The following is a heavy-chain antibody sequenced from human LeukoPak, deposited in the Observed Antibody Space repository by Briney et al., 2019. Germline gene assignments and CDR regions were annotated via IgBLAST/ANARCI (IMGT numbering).Heavy chain of an antibody. CDR3: ARVVTIFGGFDY. D-gene: IGHD3-3*01. CDR1: GGTFSSYA. Sequence: ASVKVSCKASGGTFSSYAISWVRQAPGQGLEWMGRIIPILGIANYAQKFQGGVTITADKSTSTAYMELSSLRSEDTAVYYCARVVTIFGGFDYWGQGTLVTVSS. J-gene: IGHJ4*02. V-gene: IGHV1-69*04. CDR2: IIPILGIA.